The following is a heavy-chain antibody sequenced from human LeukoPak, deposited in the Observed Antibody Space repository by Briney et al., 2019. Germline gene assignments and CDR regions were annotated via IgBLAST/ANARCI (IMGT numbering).Heavy chain of an antibody. Sequence: ASVRVSCKASGYTFTNYFMHWVRQAPGQGLEWMGLINPTGTGTNYAQKFRGRVTLTRDTSTTTVYMELSSLRSEDTAVYYCARGGQPLDDFDIWGQGTMVTVSS. D-gene: IGHD3-16*01. J-gene: IGHJ3*02. CDR1: GYTFTNYF. V-gene: IGHV1-46*01. CDR3: ARGGQPLDDFDI. CDR2: INPTGTGT.